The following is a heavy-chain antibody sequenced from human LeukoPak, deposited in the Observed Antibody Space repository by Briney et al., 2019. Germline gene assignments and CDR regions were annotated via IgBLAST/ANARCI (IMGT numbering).Heavy chain of an antibody. CDR3: ARDRGLRAHYFDY. Sequence: ASVKVSCKASGYTFTGYYMHWVRQAPGQGLEWMGWINPNSGGTNYAQKFQGRVTMTRDTSISTAYMELSRLRSDDTAVYYCARDRGLRAHYFDYWGQGTLVTVSS. V-gene: IGHV1-2*02. CDR1: GYTFTGYY. J-gene: IGHJ4*02. D-gene: IGHD3-10*01. CDR2: INPNSGGT.